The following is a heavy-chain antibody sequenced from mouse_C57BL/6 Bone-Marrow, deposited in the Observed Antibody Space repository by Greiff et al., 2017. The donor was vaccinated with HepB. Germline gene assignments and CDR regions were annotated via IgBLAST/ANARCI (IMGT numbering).Heavy chain of an antibody. CDR2: FHPYNDDT. J-gene: IGHJ3*01. Sequence: VMLVESGAELVKPGASVKMSCKASGYTFTTYPIEWMKQNHGKSLEWIGNFHPYNDDTKYNEKFKGKATLTVEKSSSTVYLELSRLTSDDSAVYYCAIYYGYAWFAYWGQGTLVTVSA. CDR1: GYTFTTYP. D-gene: IGHD2-2*01. V-gene: IGHV1-47*01. CDR3: AIYYGYAWFAY.